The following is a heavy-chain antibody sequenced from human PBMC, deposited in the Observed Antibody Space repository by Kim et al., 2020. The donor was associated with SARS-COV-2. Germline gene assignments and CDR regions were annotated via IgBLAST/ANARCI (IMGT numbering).Heavy chain of an antibody. D-gene: IGHD3-16*01. CDR3: AGQGAGLDY. J-gene: IGHJ4*02. V-gene: IGHV4-34*01. CDR1: GGSFSGYY. CDR2: INHSGST. Sequence: SETLSLTCAVYGGSFSGYYWSWIRQPPGKGLEWIGEINHSGSTNYNPSLKSRVTISVDTSKNQFSLKLSSVTAADTAVYYCAGQGAGLDYWGQGTLVTVSS.